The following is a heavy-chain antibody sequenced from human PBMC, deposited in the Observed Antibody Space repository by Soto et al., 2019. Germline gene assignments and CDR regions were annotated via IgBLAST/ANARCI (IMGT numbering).Heavy chain of an antibody. J-gene: IGHJ4*02. V-gene: IGHV1-18*01. CDR2: ISAYNGNT. D-gene: IGHD2-2*01. CDR1: GYTFTSYG. CDR3: ARDSRCSSTSCYVDYFGY. Sequence: ASMKVSCKASGYTFTSYGISWVRQAPGQGLEWMGWISAYNGNTNYAQKLQGRVTMTTDTSTSTAYMELRSLRSDDTAVYYCARDSRCSSTSCYVDYFGYWGQGTLVTVSS.